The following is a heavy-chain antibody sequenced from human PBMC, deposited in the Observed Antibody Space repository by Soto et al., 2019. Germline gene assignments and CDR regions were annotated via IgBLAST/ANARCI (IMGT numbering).Heavy chain of an antibody. CDR3: AHTNRGSSGYYANWFDP. J-gene: IGHJ5*02. D-gene: IGHD3-22*01. Sequence: QITLKESGPTLVKPTQTLTLTCTFSGFSLSTSGVGVGWIRQPPGKALEWLALIYWDDDKRYSPSLKSRLTITKDTPKNQVVLTMTNMDPVDTATYYCAHTNRGSSGYYANWFDPWGQGTLVTVSS. CDR1: GFSLSTSGVG. V-gene: IGHV2-5*02. CDR2: IYWDDDK.